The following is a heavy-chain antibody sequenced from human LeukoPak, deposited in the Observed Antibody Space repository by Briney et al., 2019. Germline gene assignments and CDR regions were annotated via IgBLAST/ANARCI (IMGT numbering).Heavy chain of an antibody. CDR2: ISSSSSYI. CDR3: ARGSYSSSSWYFDY. D-gene: IGHD6-6*01. V-gene: IGHV3-21*01. J-gene: IGHJ4*02. Sequence: PGGSLRLSCAASGFTFSSYSVNWVRQAPGKGLEWVSSISSSSSYIYYADSVKGRFTISRDNAKNSLYLQMNSLRAEDTAVYYCARGSYSSSSWYFDYWGQGTLVTVSS. CDR1: GFTFSSYS.